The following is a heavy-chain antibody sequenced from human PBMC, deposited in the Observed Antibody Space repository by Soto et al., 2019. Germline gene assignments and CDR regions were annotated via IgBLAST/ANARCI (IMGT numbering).Heavy chain of an antibody. D-gene: IGHD1-26*01. CDR2: ISGNYM. V-gene: IGHV3-21*01. CDR1: GFIFSAYT. Sequence: EVQLVESGGGLVKPGGSLRLSCAASGFIFSAYTMTWVRQAPGKGLEWVSSISGNYMYYADSVNGRFTISRDNARKSLYLQMSSLRAEETAVYYCATEPLGSSGNEYFQDWGQGTLVIVSS. CDR3: ATEPLGSSGNEYFQD. J-gene: IGHJ1*01.